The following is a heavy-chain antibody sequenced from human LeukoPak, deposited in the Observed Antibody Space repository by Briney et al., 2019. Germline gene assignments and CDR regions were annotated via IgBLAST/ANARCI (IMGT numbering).Heavy chain of an antibody. D-gene: IGHD6-13*01. Sequence: SETLSLTCTVSGGSISNYYWNWIRQPAGKGLEWIGRIYTSGSTNYNPSLKSRVTMSVDTSKNQFSLKLSSVTAADTAVYYCARDLRSSSWASYYYYYMDVWGKGTTVTVSS. V-gene: IGHV4-4*07. CDR2: IYTSGST. CDR1: GGSISNYY. CDR3: ARDLRSSSWASYYYYYMDV. J-gene: IGHJ6*03.